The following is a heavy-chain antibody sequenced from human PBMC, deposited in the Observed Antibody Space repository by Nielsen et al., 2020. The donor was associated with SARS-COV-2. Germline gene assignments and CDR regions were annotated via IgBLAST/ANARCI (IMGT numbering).Heavy chain of an antibody. V-gene: IGHV1-18*01. CDR1: GYTFTSYG. D-gene: IGHD3-10*01. Sequence: ASVKVSCKASGYTFTSYGISWVRQAPGRGLEWMGWISAYNGNTNYAQKLQGRVTMTTDTSTSTAYMELRSLRSDDTAVYYCAKAYYGSGSFGAHWFDPWGQGTLVTVSS. J-gene: IGHJ5*02. CDR2: ISAYNGNT. CDR3: AKAYYGSGSFGAHWFDP.